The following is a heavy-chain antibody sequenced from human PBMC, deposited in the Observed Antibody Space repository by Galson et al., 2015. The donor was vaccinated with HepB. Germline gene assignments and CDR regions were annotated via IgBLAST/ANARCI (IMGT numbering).Heavy chain of an antibody. CDR3: AKNRALFYYYYGMDV. Sequence: SLRLSCAASGFTFSSYAMSWVRQAPGKGLEWASAISGSGDSTYYADSVKGRFTISRDNSNNTLYLQMNSLRAEDTAVYYCAKNRALFYYYYGMDVWGQGTTVTVSS. V-gene: IGHV3-23*01. CDR2: ISGSGDST. CDR1: GFTFSSYA. D-gene: IGHD2/OR15-2a*01. J-gene: IGHJ6*02.